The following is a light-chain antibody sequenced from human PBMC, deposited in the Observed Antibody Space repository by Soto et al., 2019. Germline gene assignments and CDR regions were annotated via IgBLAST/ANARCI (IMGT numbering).Light chain of an antibody. CDR1: QSVRSY. CDR2: DAS. Sequence: EIVLTQSPATLSLSPGERATLSCRASQSVRSYLVWYQQRPGQPPRLLIYDASKRATGIPARFSGRGSGTDFTLTINRLEPEGFAVYYCQHRSAWPITFGGGTKVEIK. J-gene: IGKJ4*01. V-gene: IGKV3-11*01. CDR3: QHRSAWPIT.